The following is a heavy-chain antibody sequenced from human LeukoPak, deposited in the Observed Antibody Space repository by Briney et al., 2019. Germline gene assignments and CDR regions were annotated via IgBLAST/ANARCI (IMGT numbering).Heavy chain of an antibody. CDR3: ARGLYSSSWQDY. D-gene: IGHD6-13*01. Sequence: GGSLRLSCAASGVTFSSYEMNWVRQPPGKGLEWVSYISSSGSTIYYADSVKGRFTISRDNTKNSLYLQMNSMRAEDTAVYYCARGLYSSSWQDYWGQGTLVTVSS. CDR2: ISSSGSTI. J-gene: IGHJ4*02. V-gene: IGHV3-48*03. CDR1: GVTFSSYE.